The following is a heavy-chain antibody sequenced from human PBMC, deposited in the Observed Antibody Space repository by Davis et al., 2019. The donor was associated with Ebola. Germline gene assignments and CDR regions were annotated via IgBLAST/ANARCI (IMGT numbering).Heavy chain of an antibody. J-gene: IGHJ5*02. CDR3: ARDATTVTTIWFDP. CDR2: INVYNGHT. V-gene: IGHV1-18*01. Sequence: AASVQVSCKTSGYTFSGYAISWVRQAPGQGLEWIGWINVYNGHTNYAQNFQGRVTVSTDTSTSIAYMELRSLRSDDTALYYCARDATTVTTIWFDPWGQGTLVTVSS. CDR1: GYTFSGYA. D-gene: IGHD4-17*01.